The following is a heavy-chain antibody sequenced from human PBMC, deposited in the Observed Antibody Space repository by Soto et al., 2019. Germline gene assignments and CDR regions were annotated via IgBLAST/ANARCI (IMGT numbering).Heavy chain of an antibody. D-gene: IGHD3-16*01. CDR1: GGTFSSYA. J-gene: IGHJ4*02. CDR2: IIPIFGTA. Sequence: RASVKVSCKASGGTFSSYAISWVRQAPGQGLEWMGGIIPIFGTANYAQKFQGRVTITADESTSTAYMELSSLRSEDTAVYYCARAELGVPNFDYWGQGTLVTVSS. V-gene: IGHV1-69*13. CDR3: ARAELGVPNFDY.